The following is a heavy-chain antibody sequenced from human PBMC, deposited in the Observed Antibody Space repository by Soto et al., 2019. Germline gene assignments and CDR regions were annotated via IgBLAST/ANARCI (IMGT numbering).Heavy chain of an antibody. CDR3: ARGFPMVVAATRGYYYGMDV. CDR1: GGTFSSYA. J-gene: IGHJ6*02. Sequence: QVQLVQSGAEVKKPGSSVKVSCKASGGTFSSYAISWVRQAPGQGLEWMGGIIPIFGTANYAQKFQGRVTITADESTSTAYMELSSLRSEDMAVYYCARGFPMVVAATRGYYYGMDVWGQGTTVTVSS. V-gene: IGHV1-69*01. D-gene: IGHD2-15*01. CDR2: IIPIFGTA.